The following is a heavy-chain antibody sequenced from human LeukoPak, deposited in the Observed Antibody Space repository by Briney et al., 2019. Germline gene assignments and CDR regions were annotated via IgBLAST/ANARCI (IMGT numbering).Heavy chain of an antibody. Sequence: AGGSLRLSCAASRFSFSSYGIHWVRQAPGKGLEWVANIKQDGSEKYYVDSVKGRFTISRDNAKNSLYLQMNSLRAEDTAVYYCARDQPRQGFWSGYYYMDVWGKGTTVTVSS. J-gene: IGHJ6*03. CDR1: RFSFSSYG. CDR2: IKQDGSEK. CDR3: ARDQPRQGFWSGYYYMDV. V-gene: IGHV3-7*01. D-gene: IGHD3-3*01.